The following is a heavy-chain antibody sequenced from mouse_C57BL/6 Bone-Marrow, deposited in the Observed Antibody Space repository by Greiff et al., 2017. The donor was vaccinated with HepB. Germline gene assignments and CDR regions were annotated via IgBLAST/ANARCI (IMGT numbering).Heavy chain of an antibody. J-gene: IGHJ3*01. Sequence: VQLQQSGPELVKPGASVKMSCTASGYTFTDHNMHWVKQIHGKSLEWIGYINPNNGGTSYNQKFKGKATLTVNKSSSTAYMELRSLTSEDSAVYYCAKDGYYSAWFAYWGQGTLVTVSA. CDR3: AKDGYYSAWFAY. D-gene: IGHD2-3*01. CDR2: INPNNGGT. V-gene: IGHV1-22*01. CDR1: GYTFTDHN.